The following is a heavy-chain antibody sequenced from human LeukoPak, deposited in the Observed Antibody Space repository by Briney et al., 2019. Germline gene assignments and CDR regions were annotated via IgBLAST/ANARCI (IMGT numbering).Heavy chain of an antibody. D-gene: IGHD3-3*01. J-gene: IGHJ5*02. Sequence: TGESLKISCKGSGYSFTSYWIGWVRQMPGKGLEWMGIIYPGDSDTRYSPSFQGQVTISADKSISTAYLQWSSLKASDTAMYYCARGGDGSGYYSVNWFDPWGQGTLVTVSS. CDR2: IYPGDSDT. V-gene: IGHV5-51*01. CDR1: GYSFTSYW. CDR3: ARGGDGSGYYSVNWFDP.